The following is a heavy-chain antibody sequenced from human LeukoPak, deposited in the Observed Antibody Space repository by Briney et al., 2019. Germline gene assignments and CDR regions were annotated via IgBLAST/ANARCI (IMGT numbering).Heavy chain of an antibody. V-gene: IGHV3-33*01. CDR2: IWYDGRNK. CDR1: GFTFSNYG. Sequence: GTSLRLACAASGFTFSNYGMHWVRQAPAKGLEWVAVIWYDGRNKYYADSVKGRFTISRDNSKNTLYLQLNSLRAEDTAVYYCARDGYSYGYRPDYWGQGTLVTVAS. CDR3: ARDGYSYGYRPDY. J-gene: IGHJ4*02. D-gene: IGHD5-18*01.